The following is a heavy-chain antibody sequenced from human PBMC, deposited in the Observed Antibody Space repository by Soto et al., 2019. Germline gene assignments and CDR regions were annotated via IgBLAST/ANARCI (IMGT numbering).Heavy chain of an antibody. V-gene: IGHV4-34*01. CDR3: ARGSGIVALPGELEDVKYDY. D-gene: IGHD1-1*01. CDR1: GQSFSGHS. CDR2: INESGRT. Sequence: QVQLQQWGAGLVKPSETLSLSCAVYGQSFSGHSWAWIRQPPGKGLEWIGEINESGRTYYNPSLKSRVTIPTVTSKNQVSLKLSSVSAADTAAYFCARGSGIVALPGELEDVKYDYWGQGTLVNVSS. J-gene: IGHJ4*02.